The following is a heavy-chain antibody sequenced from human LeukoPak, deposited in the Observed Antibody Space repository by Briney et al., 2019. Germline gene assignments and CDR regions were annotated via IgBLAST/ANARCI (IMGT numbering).Heavy chain of an antibody. CDR3: ARGLYGSGSYLVDGY. V-gene: IGHV1-69*06. CDR1: GYTFTGYY. J-gene: IGHJ4*02. D-gene: IGHD3-10*01. CDR2: IIPIFGTA. Sequence: GASVKVSCKASGYTFTGYYMHWVRQAPGQGLEWMGGIIPIFGTANYAQKFQGRVTITADKSTSTAYMELSSLRSEDTAVYYCARGLYGSGSYLVDGYWGQGTLVTVSS.